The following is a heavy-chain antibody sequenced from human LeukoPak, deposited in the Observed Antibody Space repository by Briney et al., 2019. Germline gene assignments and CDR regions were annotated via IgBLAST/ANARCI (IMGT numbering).Heavy chain of an antibody. J-gene: IGHJ4*02. CDR2: ISTYNGNT. CDR3: ARVLGRQIAVAGDDY. D-gene: IGHD6-19*01. V-gene: IGHV1-18*01. Sequence: ASVKVSCKASGYTFTDYGVHWVRQAPGQGLEWVGWISTYNGNTHYVQNLQDRVAMTTDASTSTAFMELRSLRSDDTAVYYCARVLGRQIAVAGDDYWGQGTLVTVSS. CDR1: GYTFTDYG.